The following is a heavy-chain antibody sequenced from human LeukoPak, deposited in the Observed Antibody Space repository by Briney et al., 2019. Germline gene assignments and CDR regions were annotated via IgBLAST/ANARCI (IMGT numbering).Heavy chain of an antibody. CDR1: GYRFTXXX. Sequence: ISFKXSGYRFTXXXXXXGRPXPXKGVGXMGRXXXSESYTNYSPSFQGHVTISADKSISTAYLQWSSLKASDTAMYYCARFPLSDSSGYYYVXEXFDYWGQGTLXTVSS. J-gene: IGHJ4*02. V-gene: IGHV5-10-1*01. D-gene: IGHD3-22*01. CDR3: ARFPLSDSSGYYYVXEXFDY. CDR2: XXXSESYT.